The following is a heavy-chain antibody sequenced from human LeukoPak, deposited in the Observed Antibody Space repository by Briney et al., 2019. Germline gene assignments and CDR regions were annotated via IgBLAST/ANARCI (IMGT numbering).Heavy chain of an antibody. V-gene: IGHV3-74*03. J-gene: IGHJ4*02. CDR2: ISSDGSIT. Sequence: GGSLRLSCAASGLTLSSFWMHWVRQAPGKGLVWVSRISSDGSITQYADSVKGRFTISRDNAKNTLFLQMNSLRAEDTAVYYCARVPYSSSPGVYFDYWGQGTLVTVSS. D-gene: IGHD6-6*01. CDR1: GLTLSSFW. CDR3: ARVPYSSSPGVYFDY.